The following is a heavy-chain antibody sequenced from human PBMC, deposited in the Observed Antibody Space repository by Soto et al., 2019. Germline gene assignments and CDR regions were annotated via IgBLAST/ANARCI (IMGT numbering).Heavy chain of an antibody. Sequence: GGSLRLSCAASGFTFSSYAMHWVRQAPGKGLEWVAVISYDGSNKYYADSVKGRFTISRDNSKNTLYLQMNSLRAEDTAVYYCARAAIVITFGGVIPLPDYWGQGT. CDR3: ARAAIVITFGGVIPLPDY. CDR2: ISYDGSNK. CDR1: GFTFSSYA. D-gene: IGHD3-16*02. V-gene: IGHV3-30-3*01. J-gene: IGHJ4*02.